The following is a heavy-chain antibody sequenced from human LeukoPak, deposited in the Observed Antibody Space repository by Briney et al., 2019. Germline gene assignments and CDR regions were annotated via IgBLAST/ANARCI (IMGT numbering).Heavy chain of an antibody. V-gene: IGHV1-2*02. Sequence: ASVKVSCKASGYTFTYYYIHWVRQAPGQGLEWMGWINPNSGGTDYVQRLQGRVTMTRDTSITTAYMEVSRLRSDDTALYYCARDLLHESFDYWGQGTLVTVSS. J-gene: IGHJ4*02. CDR2: INPNSGGT. CDR3: ARDLLHESFDY. CDR1: GYTFTYYY.